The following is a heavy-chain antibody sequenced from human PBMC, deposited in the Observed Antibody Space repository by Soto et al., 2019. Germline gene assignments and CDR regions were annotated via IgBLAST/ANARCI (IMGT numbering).Heavy chain of an antibody. J-gene: IGHJ4*02. D-gene: IGHD2-2*01. CDR2: IYYSGTA. Sequence: SETLSLTCTVSGDSISSGDYYWSWIRQHPGKGLEWIGYIYYSGTAQYNPSLKSRVTMSVDTSKSQFSLKLTSVTAADTAIYYCARRTCHSTSCFFDYWGQGTRVTVSS. CDR1: GDSISSGDYY. CDR3: ARRTCHSTSCFFDY. V-gene: IGHV4-31*03.